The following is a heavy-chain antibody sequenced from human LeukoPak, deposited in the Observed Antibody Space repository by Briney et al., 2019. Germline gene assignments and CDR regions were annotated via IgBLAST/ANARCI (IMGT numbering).Heavy chain of an antibody. CDR3: AREPYGYNGDWFDP. D-gene: IGHD5-12*01. J-gene: IGHJ5*02. CDR2: ISSSGSI. Sequence: GGSLRLSCAASGFTFSSHSMNWVRQAPGKGLEWVSSISSSGSIYYADSVKGRFTISRDNAKNSLYLQMNSLRAEDTALYYCAREPYGYNGDWFDPWGQGTLVTVSS. CDR1: GFTFSSHS. V-gene: IGHV3-21*04.